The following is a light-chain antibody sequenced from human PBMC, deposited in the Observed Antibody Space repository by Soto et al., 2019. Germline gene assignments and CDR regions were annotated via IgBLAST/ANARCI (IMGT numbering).Light chain of an antibody. CDR3: QTWGTGIQV. CDR2: LNSDGSH. J-gene: IGLJ2*01. Sequence: QLVLTQSPSASASLGASVKLTCTLSSGHSSYAIAWHQQQPDKGPRYLMKLNSDGSHSKGDGIPDRFSGSSSGAERYLIISSLQSEDEADYYYQTWGTGIQVFGGGTQLTVL. CDR1: SGHSSYA. V-gene: IGLV4-69*01.